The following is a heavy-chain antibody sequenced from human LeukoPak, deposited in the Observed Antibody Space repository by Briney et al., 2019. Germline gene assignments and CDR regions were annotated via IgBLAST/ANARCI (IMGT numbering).Heavy chain of an antibody. Sequence: GGSLRLSCAASGFTFSSYSMNWVRQAPGKGLEWVSSISSSSSYIYYADSVKGRFTISRDNAKNSLYLQMNSLGAEDTAVYYCARDRNDFWSGYPYYYYGMDVWGQGTTVTVSS. J-gene: IGHJ6*02. CDR1: GFTFSSYS. CDR2: ISSSSSYI. V-gene: IGHV3-21*01. D-gene: IGHD3-3*01. CDR3: ARDRNDFWSGYPYYYYGMDV.